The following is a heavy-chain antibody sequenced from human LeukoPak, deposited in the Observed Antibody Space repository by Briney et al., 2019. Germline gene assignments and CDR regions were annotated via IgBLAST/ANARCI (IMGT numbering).Heavy chain of an antibody. D-gene: IGHD6-13*01. CDR3: AGGSSSWYVFGY. V-gene: IGHV3-9*01. J-gene: IGHJ4*02. Sequence: PGGSLRLSCAPSGFTFDDYAMPWVRQPPGKGLEWVSGISWNSGSIGYADSVKGRFTISRDNAKNSLYLQMNSLRAEDTALYYCAGGSSSWYVFGYWGQGTLVTVSS. CDR1: GFTFDDYA. CDR2: ISWNSGSI.